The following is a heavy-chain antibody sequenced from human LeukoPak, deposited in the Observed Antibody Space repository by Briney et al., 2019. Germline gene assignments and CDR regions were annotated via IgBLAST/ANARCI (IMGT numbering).Heavy chain of an antibody. CDR3: ARANPGDLTP. CDR2: IIGDGRGA. CDR1: GFTFSKYW. J-gene: IGHJ5*02. V-gene: IGHV3-74*01. D-gene: IGHD3-16*01. Sequence: GGSLRLSCAASGFTFSKYWIPWVRQAPGEGPVWVSRIIGDGRGANYADSVKGRFTISRDNAKNTAYLQMNSLRPEDTAVYYCARANPGDLTPWGQGTLVIVSS.